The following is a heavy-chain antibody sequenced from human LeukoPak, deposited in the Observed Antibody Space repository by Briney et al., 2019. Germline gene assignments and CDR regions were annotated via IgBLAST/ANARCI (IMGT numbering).Heavy chain of an antibody. CDR2: ISAYNGNT. D-gene: IGHD5-24*01. CDR1: GHTFTSYG. V-gene: IGHV1-18*01. CDR3: ARSLETYYFDY. J-gene: IGHJ4*02. Sequence: GASVKLSCKASGHTFTSYGIIWVRQAPGQGLEWMGWISAYNGNTNYAQKLQGRVTMTTDTSTSTAYMELRSLRSDDTAVYYCARSLETYYFDYWGQGTLVTVSS.